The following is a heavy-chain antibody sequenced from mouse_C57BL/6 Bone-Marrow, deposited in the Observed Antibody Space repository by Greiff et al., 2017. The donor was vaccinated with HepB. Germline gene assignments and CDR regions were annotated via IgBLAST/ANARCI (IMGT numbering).Heavy chain of an antibody. CDR1: GFTFSSYG. J-gene: IGHJ2*01. CDR2: ISSGGSYT. CDR3: ARISTVVATDY. D-gene: IGHD1-1*01. Sequence: EVNVVESGGDLVKPGGSLKLSCAASGFTFSSYGMSWVRQTPDKRLEWVATISSGGSYTYYPDSVKGRFTISRDNAKNTLYLQMSSLKSEDTAMYYCARISTVVATDYWGQGTTLTVSS. V-gene: IGHV5-6*01.